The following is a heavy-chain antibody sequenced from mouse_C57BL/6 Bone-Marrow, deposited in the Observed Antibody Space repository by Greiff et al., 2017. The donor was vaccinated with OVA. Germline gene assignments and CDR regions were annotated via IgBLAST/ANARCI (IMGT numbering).Heavy chain of an antibody. CDR2: IAPEDGDT. J-gene: IGHJ2*01. V-gene: IGHV14-2*01. CDR3: ARRLLFDY. Sequence: EVQLQQSGAELVKPGASVKLSCTASGFNIKDYYMHWVKQRTEQGLEWIGRIAPEDGDTKYAPKFPGKATITADTSSNTAYLQLSSLTSEDTAVYYCARRLLFDYWGQGTTLTVSS. CDR1: GFNIKDYY. D-gene: IGHD2-3*01.